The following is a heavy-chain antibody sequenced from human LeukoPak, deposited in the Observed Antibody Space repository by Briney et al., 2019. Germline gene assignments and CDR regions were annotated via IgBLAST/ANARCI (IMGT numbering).Heavy chain of an antibody. Sequence: GGSLRLSCAASRFTFSSYALSWVRQAPGKGLEWVSAISADGGDTYYADSVKGRFTISRDNSKNTLDLHMSSLRAEDTAIYYCANWQSGSRVFFDYWGQGTLVTVSS. D-gene: IGHD1-26*01. CDR1: RFTFSSYA. CDR3: ANWQSGSRVFFDY. CDR2: ISADGGDT. V-gene: IGHV3-23*01. J-gene: IGHJ4*02.